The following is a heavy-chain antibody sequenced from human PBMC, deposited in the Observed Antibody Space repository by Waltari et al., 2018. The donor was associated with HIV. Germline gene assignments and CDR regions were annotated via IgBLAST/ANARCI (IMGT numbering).Heavy chain of an antibody. CDR2: ISYYGDNK. CDR1: GLTFSSYA. Sequence: QVQLVEFGGGVVQPGRSLRLSCAASGLTFSSYAMHWVRQAPGKGLEWVAVISYYGDNKYYADSVKGRFTISRDNSKNTLYLQMNSLRAEDTAVYYCAKGASGWSPGYWGQGTLVTVSS. J-gene: IGHJ4*02. V-gene: IGHV3-30*18. D-gene: IGHD6-19*01. CDR3: AKGASGWSPGY.